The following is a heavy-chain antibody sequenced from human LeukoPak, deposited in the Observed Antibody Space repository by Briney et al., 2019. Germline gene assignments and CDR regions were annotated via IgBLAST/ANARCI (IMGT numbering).Heavy chain of an antibody. CDR3: ARERRDYYYYMDV. CDR2: INPNSGGT. J-gene: IGHJ6*03. V-gene: IGHV1-2*02. Sequence: ASVTVSCKASGYTFTGYYMHWVRQAPGQGLEWMGWINPNSGGTNYAQKFQGRVTMIRDTSISTAYMELSRLRSDDTAVYYCARERRDYYYYMDVWGKGTTVTVSS. CDR1: GYTFTGYY.